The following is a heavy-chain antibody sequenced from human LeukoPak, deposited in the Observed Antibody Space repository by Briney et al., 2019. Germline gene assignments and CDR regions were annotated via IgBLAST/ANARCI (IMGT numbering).Heavy chain of an antibody. V-gene: IGHV1-69*13. CDR3: ARERPPRGAAADLYFQH. CDR2: IIPIFGTA. CDR1: GYIFTSYA. J-gene: IGHJ1*01. D-gene: IGHD6-13*01. Sequence: ASVKVSCQASGYIFTSYAISWVRQAPGQGLEWMGGIIPIFGTANYAQKFQGRVTITADESTSTAYMELSSLRSEDTAVYYCARERPPRGAAADLYFQHWGQGTLVTVSS.